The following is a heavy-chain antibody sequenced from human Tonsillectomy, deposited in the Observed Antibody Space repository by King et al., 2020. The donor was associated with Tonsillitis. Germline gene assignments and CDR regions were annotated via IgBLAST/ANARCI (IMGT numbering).Heavy chain of an antibody. CDR3: VRWSWTTDYIFEY. D-gene: IGHD1-1*01. J-gene: IGHJ4*02. Sequence: VQLVESGGGLVQSGGSLRVSCEASGFIFRSYGMSWVRQAPGKGLEWVSGISGTGAGTYYIDSVKGRFTISRDNSKNTVHLEMSSLRGEDTAVYYCVRWSWTTDYIFEYWGQGLLVTVSS. CDR1: GFIFRSYG. CDR2: ISGTGAGT. V-gene: IGHV3-23*04.